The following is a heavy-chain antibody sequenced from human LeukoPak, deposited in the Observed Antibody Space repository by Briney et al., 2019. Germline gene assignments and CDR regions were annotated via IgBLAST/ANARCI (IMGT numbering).Heavy chain of an antibody. D-gene: IGHD2-21*02. CDR2: ISYSGIT. V-gene: IGHV4-61*03. Sequence: SETLSLTCTVSGGSFSTDTYYWSWIRQPPGKGLEWIAKISYSGITHYNPSFKSRVTLSIATSKSHFSLRLNSVTAAGTAMYYCASEVCGGDCAGFDRWGQGTQVTASS. J-gene: IGHJ5*02. CDR3: ASEVCGGDCAGFDR. CDR1: GGSFSTDTYY.